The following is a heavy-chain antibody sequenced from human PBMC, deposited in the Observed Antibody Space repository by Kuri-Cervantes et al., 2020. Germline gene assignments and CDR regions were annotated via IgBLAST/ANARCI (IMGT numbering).Heavy chain of an antibody. J-gene: IGHJ4*02. D-gene: IGHD6-19*01. CDR2: IRSKTYGGTT. CDR1: GFTFSSYG. V-gene: IGHV3-49*04. Sequence: GGSLRLSCAASGFTFSSYGMHWVRQAPGKGLEWVSFIRSKTYGGTTEYAASVKGRFTISRDDPKTIAYLQMNSLKTEDTAVYYCARGWGRQWLSRVYFDYWGQGTLVTVSS. CDR3: ARGWGRQWLSRVYFDY.